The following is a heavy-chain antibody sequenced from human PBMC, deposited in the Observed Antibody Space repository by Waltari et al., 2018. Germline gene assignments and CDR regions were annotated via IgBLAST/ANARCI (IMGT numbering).Heavy chain of an antibody. V-gene: IGHV4-4*07. CDR3: ARTAYYDILTGYYKGDWFDP. CDR1: GGSISSYY. Sequence: QVQLQESGPGLVKPSETLSLTCTVSGGSISSYYWSWIRQPAGKGLEWLGRIYTSGSTNYNPYLKSRVTRSVDTSKTQFSLKLSSVTAADTAVYYCARTAYYDILTGYYKGDWFDPWGQGTLVTVSS. D-gene: IGHD3-9*01. CDR2: IYTSGST. J-gene: IGHJ5*02.